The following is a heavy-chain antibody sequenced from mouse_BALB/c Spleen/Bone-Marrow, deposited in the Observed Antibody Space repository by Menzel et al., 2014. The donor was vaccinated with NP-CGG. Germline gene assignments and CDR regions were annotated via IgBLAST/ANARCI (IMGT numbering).Heavy chain of an antibody. CDR1: GYTFINYW. CDR3: TRMYYNYYAMDY. J-gene: IGHJ4*01. D-gene: IGHD1-3*01. V-gene: IGHV1-69*02. CDR2: IYPSDSYT. Sequence: QVQLQQSGAELVRPGASVKVSCEASGYTFINYWINWVRQRPGQGLEWIGNIYPSDSYTNYNQKFKDKATLTVDKSSSTAYMQLSSPTSEDSAVYYCTRMYYNYYAMDYWGQGTSVTVSS.